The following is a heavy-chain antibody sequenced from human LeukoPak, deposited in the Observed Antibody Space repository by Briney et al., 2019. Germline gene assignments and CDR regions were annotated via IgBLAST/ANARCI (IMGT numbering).Heavy chain of an antibody. CDR2: INYGGST. J-gene: IGHJ4*02. V-gene: IGHV4-34*01. CDR3: ARSSLTSLLASGSHLITECFDY. CDR1: GGSFSAYY. Sequence: PSGTLSLTCAVYGGSFSAYYWSWIRQPPGKGLEWIGEINYGGSTNYNPSLKSRVTISVDTSTNQFSLKLSSVTAADTAVYYCARSSLTSLLASGSHLITECFDYWGQGTLVTVSS. D-gene: IGHD2-21*02.